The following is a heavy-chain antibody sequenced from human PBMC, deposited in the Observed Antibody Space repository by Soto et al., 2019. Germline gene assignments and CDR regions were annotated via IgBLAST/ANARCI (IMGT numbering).Heavy chain of an antibody. CDR1: GFAFSNYW. CDR2: INGDGSDI. J-gene: IGHJ5*02. CDR3: ARDQTTGDWFDA. Sequence: PGGSLRLSCGASGFAFSNYWMHWVRQVPGRGLVWVSRINGDGSDIKYADSVKGRFTISRDNAKNTLYLQMSSLRAEDTAVYYCARDQTTGDWFDAWGQGTLVTVSS. D-gene: IGHD4-17*01. V-gene: IGHV3-74*03.